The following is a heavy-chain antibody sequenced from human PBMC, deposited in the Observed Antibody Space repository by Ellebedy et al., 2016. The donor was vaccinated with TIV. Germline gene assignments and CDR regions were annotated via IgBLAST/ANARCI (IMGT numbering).Heavy chain of an antibody. CDR2: LTESGGNT. D-gene: IGHD4-23*01. J-gene: IGHJ3*01. CDR3: ARDPVGVGPAFDV. Sequence: PGGSLRLSCAASGLTFSSLAMSWVRQAPGKGLEWVSSLTESGGNTYYADSVKGRFTISRDNSKDTLYLQMNSLRAEDTAIYYCARDPVGVGPAFDVWGQGTMVTVSS. V-gene: IGHV3-23*01. CDR1: GLTFSSLA.